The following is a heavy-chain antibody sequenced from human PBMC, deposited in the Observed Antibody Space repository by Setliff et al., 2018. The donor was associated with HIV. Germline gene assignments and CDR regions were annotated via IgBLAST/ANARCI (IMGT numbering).Heavy chain of an antibody. J-gene: IGHJ4*03. CDR3: ARSPQGGYFDY. CDR2: IYSGGTT. Sequence: GGSLRLSCAASGFTVSSHYMSWVRQAPGKGLEWVSTIYSGGTTYYADSVKGRFTISRDNSKNTLYLQMNSLRVEDTAVYHCARSPQGGYFDYWGQGTLVTVSS. V-gene: IGHV3-53*01. CDR1: GFTVSSHY.